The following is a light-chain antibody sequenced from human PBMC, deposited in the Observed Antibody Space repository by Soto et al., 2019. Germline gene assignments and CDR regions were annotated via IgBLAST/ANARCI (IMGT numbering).Light chain of an antibody. CDR1: QDISNY. Sequence: DIQMTQSPSALSASVGDRVTITCQASQDISNYLNWYQQKPGKAPKLLLYDASNLERGVPSRFSGSGSGTDFTFEIISLQPEEIATYYCLQYDILPLTFGGGTKVEIK. J-gene: IGKJ4*01. CDR3: LQYDILPLT. V-gene: IGKV1-33*01. CDR2: DAS.